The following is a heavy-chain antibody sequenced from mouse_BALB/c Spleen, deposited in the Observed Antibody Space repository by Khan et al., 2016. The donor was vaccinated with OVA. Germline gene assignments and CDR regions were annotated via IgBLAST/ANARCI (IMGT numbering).Heavy chain of an antibody. Sequence: EVQLQESGPGLVKPSQSLSLTCTVTGYSITSDYAWNWIRQFPGNKLEWMGFISYSGNTKYNPSLKSRFSITRDTSKNQFFLQLNSVTTEDTATYYCARVYGGDFDYWGQGTSHTVSS. CDR2: ISYSGNT. V-gene: IGHV3-2*02. J-gene: IGHJ2*02. CDR3: ARVYGGDFDY. CDR1: GYSITSDYA. D-gene: IGHD1-1*01.